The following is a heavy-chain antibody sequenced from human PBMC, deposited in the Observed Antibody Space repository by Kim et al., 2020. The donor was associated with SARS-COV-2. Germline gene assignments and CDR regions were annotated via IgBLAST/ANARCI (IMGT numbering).Heavy chain of an antibody. J-gene: IGHJ4*02. CDR3: ARDRDYDTSGPTYFDY. V-gene: IGHV3-30*01. D-gene: IGHD3-22*01. Sequence: SVKGRFTISRDISKNTLRLQMNSLRAEDTAVYYCARDRDYDTSGPTYFDYWGQGTLVTVSS.